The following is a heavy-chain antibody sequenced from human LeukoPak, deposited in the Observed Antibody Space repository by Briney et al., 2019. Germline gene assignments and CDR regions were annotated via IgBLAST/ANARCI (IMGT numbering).Heavy chain of an antibody. Sequence: GGSLRLSCAASGFTFSSYAMSWVRQAPGKGLEWVSDISGSGGSTYYADSVKGRFTISKDNPKNTLYLQMHSLRAEDTAVYYCARYCSSTSCLAAAYYYGMDVWGQGTTVTVSS. V-gene: IGHV3-23*01. CDR1: GFTFSSYA. CDR2: ISGSGGST. J-gene: IGHJ6*02. CDR3: ARYCSSTSCLAAAYYYGMDV. D-gene: IGHD2-2*01.